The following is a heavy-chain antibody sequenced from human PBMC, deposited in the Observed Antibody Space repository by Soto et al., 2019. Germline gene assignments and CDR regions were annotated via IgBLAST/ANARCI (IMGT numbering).Heavy chain of an antibody. CDR3: ARGLDYGDPFDY. V-gene: IGHV1-69*06. CDR2: IIPIFGTA. D-gene: IGHD4-17*01. Sequence: SVKVSCKASGGTFSSYAISWVRQAPGQGLEWTGGIIPIFGTANYAQKFQGRVTITADNSTSTAYMELSSLRSEDTAVYYCARGLDYGDPFDYWGQGTLVTVSS. CDR1: GGTFSSYA. J-gene: IGHJ4*02.